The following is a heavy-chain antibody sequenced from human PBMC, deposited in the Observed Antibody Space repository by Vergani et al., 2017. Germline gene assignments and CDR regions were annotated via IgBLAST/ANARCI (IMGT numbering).Heavy chain of an antibody. CDR1: GFTFSSYA. CDR3: AKEVTAMVTYYYYYGMDV. CDR2: ISGSGGST. J-gene: IGHJ6*02. D-gene: IGHD5-18*01. Sequence: EVQLLESGGGLVQPGGSLRLSCAASGFTFSSYAMSWVRQAPGKGLEWVSAISGSGGSTYYADPVKGRFTISRDNSKNTLYLQMNSLRAEDTAIYYCAKEVTAMVTYYYYYGMDVWGQGTTVTVSS. V-gene: IGHV3-23*01.